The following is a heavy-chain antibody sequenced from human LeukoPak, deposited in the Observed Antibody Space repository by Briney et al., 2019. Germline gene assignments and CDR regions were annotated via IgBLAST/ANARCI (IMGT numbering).Heavy chain of an antibody. Sequence: GGSLRLSCAASGFTFSSYAMHWVRQAPGKGLEWVAVISYDGSNKYYADSVKGRFAISRDNSKNTLYLQMNSLRAEDTAVYYCARAMYYDFWSGYFYYYYIDVWGKGTTVTVSS. D-gene: IGHD3-3*01. CDR1: GFTFSSYA. CDR2: ISYDGSNK. CDR3: ARAMYYDFWSGYFYYYYIDV. J-gene: IGHJ6*03. V-gene: IGHV3-30*09.